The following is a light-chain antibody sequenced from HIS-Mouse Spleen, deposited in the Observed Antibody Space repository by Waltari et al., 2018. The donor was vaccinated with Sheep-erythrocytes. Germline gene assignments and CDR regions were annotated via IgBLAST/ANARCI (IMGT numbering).Light chain of an antibody. CDR1: SSDVGGYNY. J-gene: IGLJ1*01. Sequence: QSALTQPPSASGSPGQSVTISCTGTSSDVGGYNYVPRYQQHPGEAPNLMIYEVSRRPSGVPDRFSGSKSGNTASLTVSGLQAEDEADYYCSSYAGSNNYVFGTGTKVTVL. V-gene: IGLV2-8*01. CDR3: SSYAGSNNYV. CDR2: EVS.